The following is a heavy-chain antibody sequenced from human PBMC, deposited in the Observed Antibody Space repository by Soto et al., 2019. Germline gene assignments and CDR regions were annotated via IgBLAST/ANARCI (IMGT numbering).Heavy chain of an antibody. J-gene: IGHJ3*02. V-gene: IGHV6-1*01. CDR2: TYYRSKWYN. CDR3: ARDLILLGPYAFYI. D-gene: IGHD2-21*01. Sequence: SQTLSLTCVISGDSVSSNSAAWNWIRQSPSRGLEWLGRTYYRSKWYNDYAVSVKSRITINPDTSKNQFSLQLNSVSPEDTAVYFCARDLILLGPYAFYIWGQGTMGTVSS. CDR1: GDSVSSNSAA.